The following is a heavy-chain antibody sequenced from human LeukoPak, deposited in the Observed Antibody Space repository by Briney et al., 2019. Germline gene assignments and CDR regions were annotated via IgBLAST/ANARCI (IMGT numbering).Heavy chain of an antibody. CDR1: GGSISSSSYY. Sequence: SETLSLTCTVSGGSISSSSYYWGWIRQPPGKGLEWIGSIHYSGSTNYNPYLKSRATISRDTSKNQFSLKLTSVTVADTAVYFCAREGEAAAGAFDNWGQGTLVTVSA. CDR3: AREGEAAAGAFDN. CDR2: IHYSGST. J-gene: IGHJ4*02. V-gene: IGHV4-39*07. D-gene: IGHD6-13*01.